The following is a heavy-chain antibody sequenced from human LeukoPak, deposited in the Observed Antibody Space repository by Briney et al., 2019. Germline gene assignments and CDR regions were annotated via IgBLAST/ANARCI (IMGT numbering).Heavy chain of an antibody. CDR1: GFTFSSYG. V-gene: IGHV3-30*02. Sequence: GGSLRLSCAASGFTFSSYGMHWVRQAPGKGLEWVAFIRYDGSNKYYADSVKGRFTISRDNSKKTLYPQMNSLRAEDTAVYYCAKELFPAAAISPFDYWGQGTLVTVSS. CDR2: IRYDGSNK. D-gene: IGHD6-25*01. CDR3: AKELFPAAAISPFDY. J-gene: IGHJ4*02.